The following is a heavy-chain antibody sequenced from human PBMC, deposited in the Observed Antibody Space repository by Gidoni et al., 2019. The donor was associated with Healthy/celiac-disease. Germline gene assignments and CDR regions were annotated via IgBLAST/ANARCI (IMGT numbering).Heavy chain of an antibody. D-gene: IGHD2-2*01. CDR1: GYTFTSYA. J-gene: IGHJ4*02. Sequence: QVQLVQSGSELKKPGASVKVSCKSSGYTFTSYALNWVRQAPGQGLEWMGWINTNTWNPTYAQGFTGRFGFSWDTSVSTAYLQISSLKAEDTAVYYCARTIVVVPAARDYWGQGTLVTVSS. CDR3: ARTIVVVPAARDY. CDR2: INTNTWNP. V-gene: IGHV7-4-1*02.